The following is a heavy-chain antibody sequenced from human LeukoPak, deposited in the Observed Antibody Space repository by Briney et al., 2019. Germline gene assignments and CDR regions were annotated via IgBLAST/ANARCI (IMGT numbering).Heavy chain of an antibody. Sequence: GASVKVSCKASGYTFTGYYMHWVRQAPGQGLEWMGGIIPIFGTANYAQKFQGRVTITADESTSTAYMELSSLRSEDTAVYYCASGIFGTPGAFDIWGHGTMVTVSS. CDR1: GYTFTGYY. D-gene: IGHD3-3*01. V-gene: IGHV1-69*13. J-gene: IGHJ3*02. CDR3: ASGIFGTPGAFDI. CDR2: IIPIFGTA.